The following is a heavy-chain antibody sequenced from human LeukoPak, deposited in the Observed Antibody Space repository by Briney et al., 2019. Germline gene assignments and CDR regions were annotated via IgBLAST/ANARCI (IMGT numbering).Heavy chain of an antibody. V-gene: IGHV3-33*01. CDR1: GFTFSSYG. CDR2: IWYDGSNK. J-gene: IGHJ4*02. Sequence: PGGSLILSCAASGFTFSSYGMHWVRQAPGKGLEWVAVIWYDGSNKYYADSVKGRFTISRDNSKNTLDLQMNSLRAEDTAVYHCARGFNSFDYWGQGTLVTISS. CDR3: ARGFNSFDY. D-gene: IGHD3-10*01.